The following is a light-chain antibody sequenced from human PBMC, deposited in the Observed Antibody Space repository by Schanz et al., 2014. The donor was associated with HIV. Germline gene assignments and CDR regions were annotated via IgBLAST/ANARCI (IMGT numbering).Light chain of an antibody. V-gene: IGLV2-8*01. CDR2: DVN. CDR3: SSYAGSKNLVV. CDR1: NSDISTYNY. Sequence: QSALTQPPSASGSPGQSITISCTGLNSDISTYNYVSWYQQNPGKAPNLIIYDVNKRPSAVPDRFSGSRSGNTASLTVSGLQAEDEADYYCSSYAGSKNLVVFGGGTKLTVL. J-gene: IGLJ2*01.